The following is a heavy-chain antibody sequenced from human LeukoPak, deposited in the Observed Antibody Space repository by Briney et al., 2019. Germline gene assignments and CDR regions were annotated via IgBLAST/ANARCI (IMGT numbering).Heavy chain of an antibody. CDR3: ARGLYDSSGPWPPPQWTTLRNLMGYYYFDY. CDR2: INHSGST. D-gene: IGHD3-22*01. V-gene: IGHV4-34*01. J-gene: IGHJ4*02. CDR1: GGSFSGYY. Sequence: SETLSLTCAVYGGSFSGYYWSWIRQPPGKGPEWIGEINHSGSTNYNPSLKSRVTISVDTSKNQFSLKLSSVTAADTAVYYCARGLYDSSGPWPPPQWTTLRNLMGYYYFDYWGQGTLVTVSS.